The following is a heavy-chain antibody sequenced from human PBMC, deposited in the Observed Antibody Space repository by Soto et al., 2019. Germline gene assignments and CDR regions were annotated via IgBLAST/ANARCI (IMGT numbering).Heavy chain of an antibody. D-gene: IGHD2-2*01. Sequence: ASVKVSCKASVYTFTSYGISWVLQAPGEGLEWMGWISAYNGNTNYAQKLQGRVTMTTDTSTSTAYMELRSLRSDDTAVYYCASVDCSSTSGQGAYYYYGMDVWGQGTTATVAS. J-gene: IGHJ6*01. V-gene: IGHV1-18*01. CDR3: ASVDCSSTSGQGAYYYYGMDV. CDR1: VYTFTSYG. CDR2: ISAYNGNT.